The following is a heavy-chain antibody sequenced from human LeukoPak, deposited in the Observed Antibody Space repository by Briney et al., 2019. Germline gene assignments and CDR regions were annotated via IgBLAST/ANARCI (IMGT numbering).Heavy chain of an antibody. CDR1: GFTFSNYA. J-gene: IGHJ4*02. Sequence: GGSLRLSCAASGFTFSNYAVSWVRQAPGKGLELVSGISGSRGTTYYADSVKGRLTISRDNSKNTLYLQMNSLRADDTAVYYCAKERTGGWPFDYWGQGTLVTVSS. CDR2: ISGSRGTT. V-gene: IGHV3-23*01. D-gene: IGHD6-19*01. CDR3: AKERTGGWPFDY.